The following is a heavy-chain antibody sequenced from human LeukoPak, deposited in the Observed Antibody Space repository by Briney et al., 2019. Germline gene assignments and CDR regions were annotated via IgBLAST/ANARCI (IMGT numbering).Heavy chain of an antibody. CDR3: ARDIEYYYGSGSRQPLDY. CDR2: ISGYNGNT. J-gene: IGHJ4*02. CDR1: GYRFTSYG. V-gene: IGHV1-18*01. D-gene: IGHD3-10*01. Sequence: ASVKVSCKTSGYRFTSYGISWVRQAPGQGLEWMGWISGYNGNTNYADSRDFAQKYQGRVTMTTDKSTSTAYMELRSPRSDDTAVYYCARDIEYYYGSGSRQPLDYWGQGTLVTVSS.